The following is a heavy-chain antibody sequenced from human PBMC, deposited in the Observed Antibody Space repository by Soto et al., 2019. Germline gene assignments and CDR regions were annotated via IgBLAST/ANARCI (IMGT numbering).Heavy chain of an antibody. D-gene: IGHD4-17*01. CDR3: ARDVSHDYGAYEGGWFDP. CDR1: GGTFSSYT. Sequence: QVQLVQSGAEVKKPGSSVKVSCKASGGTFSSYTISWVRQAPGQGLEWMGRIIPILGIANYAQKFQGRVTITADKSPSTAYMELSSLRSEDTAVYYCARDVSHDYGAYEGGWFDPWGQGTLVTVSS. V-gene: IGHV1-69*08. CDR2: IIPILGIA. J-gene: IGHJ5*02.